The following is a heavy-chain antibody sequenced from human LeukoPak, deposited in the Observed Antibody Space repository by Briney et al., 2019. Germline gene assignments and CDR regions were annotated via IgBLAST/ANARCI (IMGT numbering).Heavy chain of an antibody. Sequence: PSETLSLTCTVSGGSISSRSYYWGWVRQAPGKGLEWVSSISSSSSYIYYADSVKGRFTISRDKAKNSLYLQTNSLRAEDTAVYYCVRDDGVAGDRWFDPWGQGTLVTVSS. CDR1: GGSISSRSYY. CDR2: ISSSSSYI. J-gene: IGHJ5*02. D-gene: IGHD2-15*01. CDR3: VRDDGVAGDRWFDP. V-gene: IGHV3-21*01.